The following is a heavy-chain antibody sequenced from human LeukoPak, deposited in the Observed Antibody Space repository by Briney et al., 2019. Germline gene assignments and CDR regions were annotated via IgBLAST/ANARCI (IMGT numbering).Heavy chain of an antibody. CDR2: IWYDGSNK. CDR1: GFTFSSYG. J-gene: IGHJ5*02. Sequence: GGSLRLSCAASGFTFSSYGMHWVRQAPGKGLEWVALIWYDGSNKYYADSVKGRFTISRDNSKNTLYLQMNSLRAEDTAVYYCARDLFDSSSTNWFDPWGPGSLITVAS. V-gene: IGHV3-33*01. CDR3: ARDLFDSSSTNWFDP. D-gene: IGHD6-13*01.